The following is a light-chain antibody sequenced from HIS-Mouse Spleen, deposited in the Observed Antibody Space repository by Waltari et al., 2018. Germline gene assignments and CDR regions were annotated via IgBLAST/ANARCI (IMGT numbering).Light chain of an antibody. CDR1: SSDVGGYNY. Sequence: QSALTQPASVSGSPGQSITISCPGTSSDVGGYNYVSWYQQHPGKAPKLMIYDVSNRPSGVSNRFSGSKSGNTASLTISGLQAEDEADYYCSSYTSSSFWVFGGGTKLTVL. CDR3: SSYTSSSFWV. J-gene: IGLJ3*02. CDR2: DVS. V-gene: IGLV2-14*03.